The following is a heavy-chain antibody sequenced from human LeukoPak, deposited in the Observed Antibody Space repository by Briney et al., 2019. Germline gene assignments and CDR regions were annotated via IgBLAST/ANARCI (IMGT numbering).Heavy chain of an antibody. D-gene: IGHD6-13*01. CDR3: ATSRGSWPDYFDY. J-gene: IGHJ4*02. CDR1: GFTFSSYS. CDR2: ISTSGSTI. V-gene: IGHV3-48*04. Sequence: RGSLRLSCAASGFTFSSYSMNWVRQAPGKGLDWVSYISTSGSTIYYADSVKGRFTISRDNAKNSLYLQMNSLRAEDTAVYYCATSRGSWPDYFDYWGQGTLVTVSS.